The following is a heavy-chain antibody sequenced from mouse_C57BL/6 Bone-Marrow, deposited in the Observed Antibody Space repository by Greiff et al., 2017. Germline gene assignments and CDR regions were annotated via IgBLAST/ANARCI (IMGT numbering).Heavy chain of an antibody. D-gene: IGHD3-1*01. V-gene: IGHV1-64*01. CDR3: ARSSGLGAWFAY. CDR2: IHPNSGST. J-gene: IGHJ3*01. Sequence: KQPGAELVKPGASVKLSCKASGYTFTSYWMHWVKQRPGQGLEWIGMIHPNSGSTNYNEKFKSKATLTVDKSSSTAYMQLSSLTSEDSAVYYCARSSGLGAWFAYWGQGTLVTVSA. CDR1: GYTFTSYW.